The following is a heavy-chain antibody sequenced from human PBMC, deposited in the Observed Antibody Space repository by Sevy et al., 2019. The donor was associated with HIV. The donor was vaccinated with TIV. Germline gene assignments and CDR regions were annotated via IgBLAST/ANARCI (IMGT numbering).Heavy chain of an antibody. J-gene: IGHJ4*02. Sequence: GGSLRLSCAASGFPFTTYAVHWVRQAPGQGLEWLAVRSVNGGNKFYADSVRGRFTIPRDNSENTMYLQMNSLRVEDTAMYYCARDVSVGERLGQLSAYFDYWGQGTLVTVSS. CDR1: GFPFTTYA. CDR2: RSVNGGNK. V-gene: IGHV3-30-3*01. D-gene: IGHD3-16*02. CDR3: ARDVSVGERLGQLSAYFDY.